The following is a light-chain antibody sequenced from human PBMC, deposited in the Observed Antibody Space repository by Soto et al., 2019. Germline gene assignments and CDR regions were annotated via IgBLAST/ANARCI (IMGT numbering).Light chain of an antibody. V-gene: IGKV3-11*01. J-gene: IGKJ4*01. Sequence: EIVLTQSPATLSLSPGERATLSCRASQSLDNYLAWYQHKPGQPPRLLIYDASPSATDIPARFSGSGSGTDFTLTISGLEHEDFAVYYCQRSGPWPSFGGGTKVEIK. CDR3: QRSGPWPS. CDR2: DAS. CDR1: QSLDNY.